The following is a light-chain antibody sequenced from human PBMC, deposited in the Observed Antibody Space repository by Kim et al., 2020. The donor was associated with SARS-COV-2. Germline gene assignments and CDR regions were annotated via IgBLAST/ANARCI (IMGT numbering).Light chain of an antibody. CDR2: GAS. J-gene: IGKJ4*01. CDR3: QQYDNWPPVT. Sequence: EIVMTQSPATLSVSPGERVTLSCRASQGVSNNLAWYQQKPGQAPRLLIYGASTRATGIPARFSGSGSGTEFTLDISSLQSEDFAVYYCQQYDNWPPVTFGGGTKVEIK. V-gene: IGKV3-15*01. CDR1: QGVSNN.